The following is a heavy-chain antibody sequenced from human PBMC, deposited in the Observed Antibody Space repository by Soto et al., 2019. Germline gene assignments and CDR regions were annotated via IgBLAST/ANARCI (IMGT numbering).Heavy chain of an antibody. V-gene: IGHV4-31*03. CDR1: GGSISSGGYY. Sequence: PSETLSLTCTVSGGSISSGGYYWSWIRQHPGKGLEWIGYIYYSGSTYYNPSLKSRVTISVDTSKNQFSLKLSSVTAADTAVYYCAREGRGYCSTTSCLYGMDVWGQGTTVTVSS. J-gene: IGHJ6*02. CDR3: AREGRGYCSTTSCLYGMDV. CDR2: IYYSGST. D-gene: IGHD2-2*01.